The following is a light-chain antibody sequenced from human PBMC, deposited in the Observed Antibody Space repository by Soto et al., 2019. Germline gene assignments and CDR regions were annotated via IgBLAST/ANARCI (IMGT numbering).Light chain of an antibody. J-gene: IGLJ1*01. CDR2: EVS. Sequence: QSALTQPASVSGSPGQSITISCTGTSSDVGDYNYVSWYQQHPGKAPKLMIYEVSNRPSEISNRFSGSKSGNTSSLTISGPQAEDEADYYCSSYTGSSTPYVFGTGTKVTVL. CDR1: SSDVGDYNY. V-gene: IGLV2-14*01. CDR3: SSYTGSSTPYV.